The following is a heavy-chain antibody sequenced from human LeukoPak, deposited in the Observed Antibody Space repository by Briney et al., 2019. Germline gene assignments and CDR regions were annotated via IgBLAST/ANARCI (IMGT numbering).Heavy chain of an antibody. J-gene: IGHJ4*02. CDR3: ARVPYDFWSGYPVGLDY. CDR1: GYTFTSYG. D-gene: IGHD3-3*01. CDR2: ISAYNGNT. V-gene: IGHV1-18*01. Sequence: ASVKVSCKASGYTFTSYGISWVRQAPGQGLEWMGWISAYNGNTNYAQKLQGRVTMTTDTSTSTAYMELRSLRSDDTAVYYCARVPYDFWSGYPVGLDYWGQGTLVTVSS.